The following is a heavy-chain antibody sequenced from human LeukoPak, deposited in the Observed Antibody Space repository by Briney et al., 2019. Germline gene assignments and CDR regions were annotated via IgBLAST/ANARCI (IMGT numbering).Heavy chain of an antibody. J-gene: IGHJ4*02. CDR1: GFTVITND. V-gene: IGHV3-53*01. CDR3: ARGVEPLAANTLAY. D-gene: IGHD1-14*01. CDR2: LYSDGNT. Sequence: PGGSLRLSCAASGFTVITNDMTSVRQAPGKGLEWVSVLYSDGNTKYADSVQGRFTISRGNSKNTLYLEMNSLSPDDTAVYYYARGVEPLAANTLAYWGQGTLVTVSS.